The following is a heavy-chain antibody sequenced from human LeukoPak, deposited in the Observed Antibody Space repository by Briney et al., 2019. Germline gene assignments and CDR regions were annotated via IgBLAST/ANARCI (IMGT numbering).Heavy chain of an antibody. CDR2: INPNSGDT. CDR1: GYIFTGYY. CDR3: ALGGVVTAKTGNWFDP. D-gene: IGHD2-8*02. J-gene: IGHJ5*02. Sequence: ASVKVSCKASGYIFTGYYMHWMRQAPGQGLEWMGWINPNSGDTNYAQKFQDRVTMTRDTSIRTAYMELSRLRSDDTAVYYCALGGVVTAKTGNWFDPWGQGTLVTVSS. V-gene: IGHV1-2*02.